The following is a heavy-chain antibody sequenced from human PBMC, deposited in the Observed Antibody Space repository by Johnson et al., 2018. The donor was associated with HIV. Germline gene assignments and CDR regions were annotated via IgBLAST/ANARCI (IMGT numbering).Heavy chain of an antibody. CDR2: IKRKTDGETT. V-gene: IGHV3-15*01. CDR3: ATYVPSAPYYNAFDI. J-gene: IGHJ3*02. D-gene: IGHD1-26*01. Sequence: VQLVESGGGLVKPGGSLRLSCAASGFTFTNAWMHWVRQAPGKGLEWVGRIKRKTDGETTDYTTPVKGRFTISRDDSKNTLYLQMNSLKTEDTAVYYCATYVPSAPYYNAFDIWGQGTMVTVSS. CDR1: GFTFTNAW.